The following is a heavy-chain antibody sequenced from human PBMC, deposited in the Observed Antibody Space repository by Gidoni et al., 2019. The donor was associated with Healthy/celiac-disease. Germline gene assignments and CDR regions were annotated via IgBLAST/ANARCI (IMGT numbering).Heavy chain of an antibody. D-gene: IGHD3-3*01. Sequence: EVQLVESGGGVVRPGGSRRLSCAASGVTFDDYGMSWVRPAPGKGLEWVSCINWNGGSTGYADSVKGRFTISRDNAKNSLYLQMNSLRAEDTALYYCARGLRSGYYYLDYWGQGTLVTVSS. V-gene: IGHV3-20*04. J-gene: IGHJ4*02. CDR2: INWNGGST. CDR3: ARGLRSGYYYLDY. CDR1: GVTFDDYG.